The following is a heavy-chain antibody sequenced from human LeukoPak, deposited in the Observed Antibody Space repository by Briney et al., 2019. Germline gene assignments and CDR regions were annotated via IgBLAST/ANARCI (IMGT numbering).Heavy chain of an antibody. CDR1: GFTFSSYG. Sequence: GGSLRLSCAASGFTFSSYGMHWVRQAPGKGLEWVAVISYDGSNKYYADSVKGRFTISRDNSRNTLYLQMNSLRAEDTAVYYCAKGMGSYGSGSYSPDWGQGTLVTVSS. CDR2: ISYDGSNK. CDR3: AKGMGSYGSGSYSPD. J-gene: IGHJ4*02. D-gene: IGHD3-10*01. V-gene: IGHV3-30*18.